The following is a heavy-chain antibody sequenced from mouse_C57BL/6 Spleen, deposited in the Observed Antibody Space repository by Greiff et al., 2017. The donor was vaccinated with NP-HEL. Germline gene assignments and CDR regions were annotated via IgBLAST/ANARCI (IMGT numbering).Heavy chain of an antibody. J-gene: IGHJ3*01. CDR1: GYTFTDYE. CDR3: TREQLGRRAY. V-gene: IGHV1-15*01. D-gene: IGHD4-1*02. Sequence: VKLMESGAELVRPGASVTLSCKASGYTFTDYEMHWVKQTPVHGLEWIGAIDPETGGTAYNQKFKGKAILTADKSSSTAYMELRSLTSEDSAVYYCTREQLGRRAYWGQGTLVTVSA. CDR2: IDPETGGT.